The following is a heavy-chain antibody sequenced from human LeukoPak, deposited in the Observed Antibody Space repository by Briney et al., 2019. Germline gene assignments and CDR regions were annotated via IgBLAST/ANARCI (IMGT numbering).Heavy chain of an antibody. V-gene: IGHV4-61*02. CDR2: IYASGAA. J-gene: IGHJ5*02. CDR1: GDSISGNFYF. Sequence: PSETLSLTCTVSGDSISGNFYFWSWIRQTAGKGLEWIGRIYASGAASYNPSLKSRVTISVDTSKNQYFLKLKSVTAADTADYYCARESVYYYGPFDPWGQGTRVIVSS. CDR3: ARESVYYYGPFDP. D-gene: IGHD3-22*01.